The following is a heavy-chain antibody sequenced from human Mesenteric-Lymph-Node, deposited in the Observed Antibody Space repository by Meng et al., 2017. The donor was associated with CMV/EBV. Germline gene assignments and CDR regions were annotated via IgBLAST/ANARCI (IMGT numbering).Heavy chain of an antibody. CDR3: ATDESGTFDA. V-gene: IGHV4-39*07. CDR2: VYYSGNT. Sequence: PETLSLTCTVSGGSIISSSYYWGWIRQPPGQGLEWIGSVYYSGNTYNHPSLKSRVTISVDTSKNQYSRKVTSVTAADTAVYYCATDESGTFDAWGQGTLVTVSS. D-gene: IGHD6-25*01. J-gene: IGHJ4*02. CDR1: GGSIISSSYY.